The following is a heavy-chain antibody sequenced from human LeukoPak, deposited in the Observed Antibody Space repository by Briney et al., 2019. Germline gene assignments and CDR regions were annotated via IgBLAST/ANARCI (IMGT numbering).Heavy chain of an antibody. CDR3: AIGGSGSSWAFDI. CDR1: GGSISSYY. J-gene: IGHJ3*02. V-gene: IGHV4-59*01. Sequence: SETLSLTCTVSGGSISSYYWSWIRRPPGKGLEWIGYIYYSGSTNYNPSLKSRVTISVDTSKNQFSLKLSSVTAADTAVYYCAIGGSGSSWAFDIWGQGTMVTVSS. D-gene: IGHD1-26*01. CDR2: IYYSGST.